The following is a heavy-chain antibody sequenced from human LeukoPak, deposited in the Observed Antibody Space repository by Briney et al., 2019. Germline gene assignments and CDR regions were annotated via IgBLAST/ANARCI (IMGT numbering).Heavy chain of an antibody. D-gene: IGHD3-16*01. CDR3: ARGGRYAYFLDY. CDR2: ISYDGSNK. Sequence: GGSLRLSCAASGFTFSSYWMTWVRQAPGKGLEWVAVISYDGSNKYYADSVKGRFTISRDNAKNTVYVHMNSLRDEDTAVYYCARGGRYAYFLDYWGQGTLVTVSS. J-gene: IGHJ4*02. V-gene: IGHV3-30*03. CDR1: GFTFSSYW.